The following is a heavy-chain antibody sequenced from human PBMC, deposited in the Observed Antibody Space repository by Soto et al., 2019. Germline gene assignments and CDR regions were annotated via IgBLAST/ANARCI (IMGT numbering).Heavy chain of an antibody. D-gene: IGHD1-7*01. V-gene: IGHV4-61*01. J-gene: IGHJ4*02. CDR2: IYHSGST. CDR3: ARAPGIITGTSRLDY. CDR1: GASVSYGSYF. Sequence: PSETLSLTCAVSGASVSYGSYFWSWIRQPPGKGLEWIGYIYHSGSTNYNPSLKRRVTMSLDTSENQLSLKLISVTAADTAVYYCARAPGIITGTSRLDYWGQGILVTVPS.